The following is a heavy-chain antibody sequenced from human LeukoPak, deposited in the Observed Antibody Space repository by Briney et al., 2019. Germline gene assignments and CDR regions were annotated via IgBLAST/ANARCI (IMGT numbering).Heavy chain of an antibody. J-gene: IGHJ4*02. V-gene: IGHV4-39*01. D-gene: IGHD6-13*01. CDR2: IYYSGST. CDR1: GGSISSSSYY. Sequence: SETLSLTCTVPGGSISSSSYYWGWIRQPPGKGLEWIGSIYYSGSTYYNPSLKSRVTISVDTSKNQFSLKLSSVTAADTAVYYCARAAAGTIDYWGQGTLVTVSS. CDR3: ARAAAGTIDY.